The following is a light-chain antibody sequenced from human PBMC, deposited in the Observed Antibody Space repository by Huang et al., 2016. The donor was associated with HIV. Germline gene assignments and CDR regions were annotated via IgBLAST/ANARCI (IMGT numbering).Light chain of an antibody. CDR3: QQLNSYPWT. V-gene: IGKV1-9*01. CDR1: QGISSY. Sequence: IHLTQSPSSLSASVGDRVTITCRASQGISSYLAWYQQKSGKSPKLLIYSASTLQSGVPSRCSGSGSGTDFTLTISSLQAEDFATYYCQQLNSYPWTFGQGTKVEVK. J-gene: IGKJ1*01. CDR2: SAS.